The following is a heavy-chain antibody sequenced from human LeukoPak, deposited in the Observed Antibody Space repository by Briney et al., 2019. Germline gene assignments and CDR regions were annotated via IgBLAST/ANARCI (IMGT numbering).Heavy chain of an antibody. CDR2: IYPGDSDT. Sequence: GESLKISCKGSGYSFTSYWIGWVRQMPGKGLEWMGIIYPGDSDTRYSPSFQGQVTISADKSISTAYLQWSSLKASDTAMYYCARLLQYGDYVRYFDYWGQGTLVTVSS. D-gene: IGHD4-17*01. V-gene: IGHV5-51*01. CDR3: ARLLQYGDYVRYFDY. J-gene: IGHJ4*02. CDR1: GYSFTSYW.